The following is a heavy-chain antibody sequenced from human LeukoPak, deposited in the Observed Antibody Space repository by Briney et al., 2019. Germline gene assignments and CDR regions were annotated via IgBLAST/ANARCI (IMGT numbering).Heavy chain of an antibody. CDR1: GFTFSGYG. J-gene: IGHJ4*02. V-gene: IGHV3-30*18. D-gene: IGHD3-10*01. Sequence: GGSLRLSCAASGFTFSGYGMHWARQAPGKGLDWVALISYDGSNTYYADSVKGRFTISRDISNNTLYLQMNSLRPEDTAVYYCAKEALFRGVHRNYFDYWGQGTLVTVSS. CDR3: AKEALFRGVHRNYFDY. CDR2: ISYDGSNT.